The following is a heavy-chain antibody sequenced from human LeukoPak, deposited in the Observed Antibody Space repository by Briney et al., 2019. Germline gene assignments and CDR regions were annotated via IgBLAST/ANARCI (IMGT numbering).Heavy chain of an antibody. J-gene: IGHJ4*02. D-gene: IGHD2-15*01. CDR2: INPNSGDT. Sequence: ASVKVSCKASGYSFTNSPMHWVRRAPGQRLEWMGWINPNSGDTGYAQKFQGWVTMTRDTSITTAYMELTNLRSDDTAVYYCARERPIVVVVAATDPDYWGQGTLVTVSS. CDR1: GYSFTNSP. CDR3: ARERPIVVVVAATDPDY. V-gene: IGHV1-2*04.